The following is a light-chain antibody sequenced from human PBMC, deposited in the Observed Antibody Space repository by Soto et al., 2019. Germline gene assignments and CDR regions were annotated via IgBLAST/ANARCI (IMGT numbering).Light chain of an antibody. J-gene: IGLJ1*01. CDR3: QSYDSSLSGYV. CDR1: SSNIGAGYE. CDR2: GNN. Sequence: QSVLTQPPSVSGAPGQRVTISCTGSSSNIGAGYEVHWYQQLPGTAPKLLIYGNNNRPSGVPDRFSGSKSGTSGSLAITGLQAEDEADYYCQSYDSSLSGYVFGTGTKVTVL. V-gene: IGLV1-40*01.